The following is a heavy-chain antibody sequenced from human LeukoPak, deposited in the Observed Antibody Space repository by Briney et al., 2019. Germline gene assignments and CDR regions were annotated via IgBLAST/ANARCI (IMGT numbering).Heavy chain of an antibody. CDR1: GYTFTGYY. D-gene: IGHD2-2*01. V-gene: IGHV1-2*02. CDR3: ARGDVTEDIVVVLAATKSDY. J-gene: IGHJ4*02. Sequence: ASVKVSCKASGYTFTGYYMHWVRQAPGQGLEWMGWINPNSGGTNYAQKFQGRVTMTRDTSISTAYMELSRLRSDDTAVYYCARGDVTEDIVVVLAATKSDYWGQGTLVTVSS. CDR2: INPNSGGT.